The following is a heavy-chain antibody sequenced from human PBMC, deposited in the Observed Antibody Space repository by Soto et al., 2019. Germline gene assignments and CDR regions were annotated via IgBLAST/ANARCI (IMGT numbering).Heavy chain of an antibody. D-gene: IGHD2-8*02. CDR2: ISGGGSGT. CDR1: GFTFGSYA. CDR3: AKDPKSTVRFNWFDP. Sequence: EMQLSESGGGLVQPGGSLRLSCAASGFTFGSYAMSWVRQAPGKGLEWVSAISGGGSGTYYADSVKGRFTISRDNSKKTLFLQMNSLRVEVTAIYYCAKDPKSTVRFNWFDPWGQGTLVTVSS. J-gene: IGHJ5*02. V-gene: IGHV3-23*01.